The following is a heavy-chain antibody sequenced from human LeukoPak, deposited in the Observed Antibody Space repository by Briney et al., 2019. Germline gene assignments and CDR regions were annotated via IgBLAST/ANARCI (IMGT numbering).Heavy chain of an antibody. Sequence: SGTLSLTCAVSGGSISSGNYYWGWIRRPPGKGLEWIGGIYYSGGTYYNPSPNRRVTISADTSNTQFSLKLSSVTAPDTAVFYCASGTWGFYDTTVGVYWGQGTLVTVSS. CDR2: IYYSGGT. D-gene: IGHD3-22*01. V-gene: IGHV4-39*07. J-gene: IGHJ4*02. CDR3: ASGTWGFYDTTVGVY. CDR1: GGSISSGNYY.